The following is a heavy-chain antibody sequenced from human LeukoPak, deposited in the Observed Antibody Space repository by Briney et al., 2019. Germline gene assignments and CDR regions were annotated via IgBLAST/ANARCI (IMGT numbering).Heavy chain of an antibody. V-gene: IGHV3-13*04. D-gene: IGHD6-19*01. CDR1: GFSFNAYD. CDR2: IGRAGDT. Sequence: GGSLRLSCAAAGFSFNAYDMHWVRQATRRVLEWVSYIGRAGDTYYAGSVKGRFTISRDDAKNSLYLQLNSLGVGDTAVYYCARDSSGWGLAVWGQGTTVTVSS. J-gene: IGHJ6*02. CDR3: ARDSSGWGLAV.